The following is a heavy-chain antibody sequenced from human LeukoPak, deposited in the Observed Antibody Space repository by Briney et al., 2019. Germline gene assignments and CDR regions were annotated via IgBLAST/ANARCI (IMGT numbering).Heavy chain of an antibody. CDR3: ATTPAE. D-gene: IGHD2-2*01. V-gene: IGHV1-2*02. CDR1: GYTFTRYY. Sequence: ASVKVSCKGSGYTFTRYYMHGVRQAPGQGLEWMGWINPNTGVTNYAQRFQGRATITRDTSISTPYIDLSRLRSDDTALYYCATTPAEWGQGTLVTVSS. J-gene: IGHJ4*02. CDR2: INPNTGVT.